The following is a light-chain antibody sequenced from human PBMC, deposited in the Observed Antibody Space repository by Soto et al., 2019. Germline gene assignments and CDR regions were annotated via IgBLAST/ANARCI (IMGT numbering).Light chain of an antibody. CDR1: QSVSRGL. V-gene: IGKV3-20*01. CDR2: GVS. J-gene: IGKJ1*01. Sequence: EIVLTQSPGTLSLSPGERATLSCRASQSVSRGLLAWYQQKPGQAPRLLVDGVSGRATGIPDRFGGSGSGTDFTLTISRVEPEDIAVDYCHQYGSSPCTFGQGTKV. CDR3: HQYGSSPCT.